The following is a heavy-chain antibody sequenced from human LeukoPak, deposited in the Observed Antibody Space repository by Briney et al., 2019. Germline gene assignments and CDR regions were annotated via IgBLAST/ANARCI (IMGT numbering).Heavy chain of an antibody. J-gene: IGHJ6*02. Sequence: SSETLSLTCTVSGGSISSYYWSWIRQPPGKGLEWLGYIYYSGSTNYNPSLKSRVTISVDTSKNQFSLKLSSVTAADTAVYYCARGILGDFWSGYYYYYGMDVWGQGTTVTVSS. CDR2: IYYSGST. D-gene: IGHD3-3*01. CDR1: GGSISSYY. V-gene: IGHV4-59*01. CDR3: ARGILGDFWSGYYYYYGMDV.